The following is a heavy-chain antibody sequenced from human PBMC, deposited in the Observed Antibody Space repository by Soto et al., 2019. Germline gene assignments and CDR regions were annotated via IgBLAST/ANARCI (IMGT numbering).Heavy chain of an antibody. Sequence: PSETLSLTCTVSGGSISSGDYYWSWIRQPPGKGLEWIGYIYYSGSTYYNPSLKSRVTISVDTSKNQFSLKLSSVTAADTAVYYCALQSSTFVAGDEVDYWGQGTLVTVSS. V-gene: IGHV4-30-4*02. D-gene: IGHD6-19*01. CDR1: GGSISSGDYY. CDR2: IYYSGST. CDR3: ALQSSTFVAGDEVDY. J-gene: IGHJ4*02.